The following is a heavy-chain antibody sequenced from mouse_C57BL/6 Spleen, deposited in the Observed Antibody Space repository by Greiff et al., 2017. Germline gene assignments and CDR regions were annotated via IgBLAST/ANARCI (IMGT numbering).Heavy chain of an antibody. CDR3: ARREEDGFDY. Sequence: QVQLQQPGAELVKPGASVKLSCKASGYTFTSYWMHWVKQRPGRGLEWIGRIDPNSGNTYYNEKFKGKATLTADKSSSTAYMELRSLTAEDSAIYFCARREEDGFDYWGQGTTLTVSS. J-gene: IGHJ2*01. CDR1: GYTFTSYW. CDR2: IDPNSGNT. D-gene: IGHD2-3*01. V-gene: IGHV1-62-3*01.